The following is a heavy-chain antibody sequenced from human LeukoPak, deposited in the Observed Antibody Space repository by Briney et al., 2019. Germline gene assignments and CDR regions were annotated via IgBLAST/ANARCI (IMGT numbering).Heavy chain of an antibody. J-gene: IGHJ4*02. CDR3: ARDRGEFSHFDY. CDR2: IYSGGST. CDR1: GFTVSSNY. Sequence: GGSLRLSCAASGFTVSSNYMSWVRQAPGKGLEWVSVIYSGGSTYYADSAKGRFTISRDNSKNTLYLQMNSLRAEDTAVYYCARDRGEFSHFDYWGQGTLVTVSS. V-gene: IGHV3-66*02. D-gene: IGHD3-16*01.